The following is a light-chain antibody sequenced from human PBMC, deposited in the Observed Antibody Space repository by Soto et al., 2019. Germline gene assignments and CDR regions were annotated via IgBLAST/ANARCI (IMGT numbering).Light chain of an antibody. CDR2: DAS. J-gene: IGKJ4*01. V-gene: IGKV3-11*01. CDR3: QQRSNWLT. CDR1: QSVSSY. Sequence: PGERAPLSCRASQSVSSYLAWYQQKPGQAPRLLIYDASNRATGIPARFSGSGSGTDFTLTISSLEPEDFAVYYCQQRSNWLTFGGGTKVDIK.